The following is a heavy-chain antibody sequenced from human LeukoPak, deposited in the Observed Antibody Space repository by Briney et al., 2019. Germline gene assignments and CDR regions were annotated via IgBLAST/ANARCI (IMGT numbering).Heavy chain of an antibody. D-gene: IGHD6-13*01. CDR1: GYTFPEYY. CDR3: AREGGGLYSSSHVWGLNWFDP. Sequence: GASVTVSCKASGYTFPEYYMHWLRPAPGQGREWMGWINPNSGGTNYAQKFQGRVTMTRDTSISTAYMELSRLRSDDTAVYYCAREGGGLYSSSHVWGLNWFDPWGQGTLVTVSS. J-gene: IGHJ5*02. V-gene: IGHV1-2*02. CDR2: INPNSGGT.